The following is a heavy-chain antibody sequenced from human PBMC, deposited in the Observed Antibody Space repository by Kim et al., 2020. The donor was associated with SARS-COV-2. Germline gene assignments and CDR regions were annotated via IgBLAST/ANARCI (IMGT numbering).Heavy chain of an antibody. J-gene: IGHJ5*02. V-gene: IGHV4-61*02. CDR1: GGSISSGSYY. CDR3: ARGGYGMRHTVFNWFDP. CDR2: IYTSGST. Sequence: SETLSLTCTVSGGSISSGSYYWSWIRQPAGKGLEWIGRIYTSGSTNYNPSLKSRVTISVDTSKNQFSLKLSSVTAADTAVYYCARGGYGMRHTVFNWFDPWGQGTLVTVSS. D-gene: IGHD5-12*01.